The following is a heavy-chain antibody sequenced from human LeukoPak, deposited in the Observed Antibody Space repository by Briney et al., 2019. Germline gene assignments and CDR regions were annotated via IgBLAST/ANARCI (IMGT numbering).Heavy chain of an antibody. CDR3: ARGVPYYYDSSGYYYDY. CDR2: IYHSGST. J-gene: IGHJ4*02. V-gene: IGHV4-30-2*01. Sequence: SQTLSLTCAVSGGSISSGGYSWSWIRQPPGKGLEWIGYIYHSGSTYYNPSLKSRVTISVDRSKNQFSLKLSSVTAADTAVYYCARGVPYYYDSSGYYYDYWGQGTLVTV. CDR1: GGSISSGGYS. D-gene: IGHD3-22*01.